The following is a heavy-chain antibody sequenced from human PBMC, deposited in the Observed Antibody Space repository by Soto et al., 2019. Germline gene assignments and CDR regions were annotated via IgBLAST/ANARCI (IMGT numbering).Heavy chain of an antibody. D-gene: IGHD1-26*01. CDR2: IVVGRGNT. CDR3: GAVKRGSYVLDY. J-gene: IGHJ4*02. Sequence: SVKVSCKASGFTFTSSAVQWVRQARGQRPEWIGWIVVGRGNTNYPQNFQERVTITRDMSTSTAYMELSSLRSEDTAVYYCGAVKRGSYVLDYWAQGTLVTVSS. V-gene: IGHV1-58*01. CDR1: GFTFTSSA.